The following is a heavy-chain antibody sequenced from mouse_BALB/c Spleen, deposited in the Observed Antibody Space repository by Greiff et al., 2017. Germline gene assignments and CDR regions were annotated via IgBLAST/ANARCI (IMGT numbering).Heavy chain of an antibody. Sequence: DVMLVESGGGLVQPGGSRKLSCAASGFTFSSFGMHWVRQAPEKGLEWVAYISSGSSTIYYADTVKGRFTISRDNPKNTLFLQMTSLRSEDTAMYYCASLTRTSYAMDYWGQGTSVTVSS. CDR3: ASLTRTSYAMDY. V-gene: IGHV5-17*02. CDR1: GFTFSSFG. J-gene: IGHJ4*01. CDR2: ISSGSSTI.